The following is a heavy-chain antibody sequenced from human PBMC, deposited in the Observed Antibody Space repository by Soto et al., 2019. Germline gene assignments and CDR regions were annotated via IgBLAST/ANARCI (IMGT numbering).Heavy chain of an antibody. CDR1: GFTFSSYA. D-gene: IGHD3-22*01. CDR3: ARVNYYDSSGYYSHLDY. V-gene: IGHV3-30-3*01. J-gene: IGHJ4*02. Sequence: GGSLRLFCAASGFTFSSYAMHWFRQAPGKGLEWVAVISCDGSNKYYADAVKGRFTISRDNSKNTLYLQMNSLRAEDTAVYYCARVNYYDSSGYYSHLDYWGQGTLVTVSS. CDR2: ISCDGSNK.